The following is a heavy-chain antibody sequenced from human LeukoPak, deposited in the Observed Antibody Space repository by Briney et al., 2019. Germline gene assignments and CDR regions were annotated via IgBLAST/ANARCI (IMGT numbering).Heavy chain of an antibody. J-gene: IGHJ4*02. CDR1: GFTFSSYG. V-gene: IGHV3-30*18. CDR2: ISYDGSNK. CDR3: AKLLAYSSGWHDY. D-gene: IGHD6-19*01. Sequence: GGSLRLSCAASGFTFSSYGMHWVRQAPGKGLEWVAVISYDGSNKYYADSVKGRFTISRDNSKNTLYLQMNSLRAEDTAVYYCAKLLAYSSGWHDYWGQGTLVTVSS.